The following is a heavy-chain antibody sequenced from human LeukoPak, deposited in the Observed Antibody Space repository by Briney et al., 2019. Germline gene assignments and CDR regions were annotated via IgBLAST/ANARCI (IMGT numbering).Heavy chain of an antibody. Sequence: GGSLRLPCAASGFTFSSYAMSWVRQAPGKGLEWVSAISGSGGSTYYADSVKGRFTISRDNSKNTLYLQMNSLRAEDTAVYYCAKGRYGDYSGYWGQGTLVTVSS. CDR3: AKGRYGDYSGY. CDR2: ISGSGGST. CDR1: GFTFSSYA. D-gene: IGHD4-17*01. V-gene: IGHV3-23*01. J-gene: IGHJ4*02.